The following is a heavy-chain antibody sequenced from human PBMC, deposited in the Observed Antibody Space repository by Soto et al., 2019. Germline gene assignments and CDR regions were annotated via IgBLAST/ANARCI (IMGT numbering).Heavy chain of an antibody. J-gene: IGHJ6*03. CDR3: SRDDVYCSGGRGYGVPMDV. D-gene: IGHD2-15*01. V-gene: IGHV3-66*01. CDR2: IQSGGST. Sequence: EVQLVESGGDLVQPGGSLRLSCAASGFTVSSHYMNWVRQAPGKGLERVSLIQSGGSTFYADSVKGRFTISRDNSKNTLFLQMNSLRVEDTAMYYCSRDDVYCSGGRGYGVPMDVWGRGTTVTGSS. CDR1: GFTVSSHY.